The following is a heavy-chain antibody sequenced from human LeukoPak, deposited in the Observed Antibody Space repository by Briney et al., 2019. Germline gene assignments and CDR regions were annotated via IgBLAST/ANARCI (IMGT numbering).Heavy chain of an antibody. CDR2: ISAYNGNT. V-gene: IGHV1-18*01. J-gene: IGHJ6*03. D-gene: IGHD3-3*01. CDR1: GYTFTSYG. Sequence: GASVKVSCKASGYTFTSYGISWVRQAPGQGLEWMGWISAYNGNTNYAQKLQGRVTMTTDTSTSTAYMELRSLRSDDTAVYYCARALVPPYYDFWSGYSVQGYYYYMDDWGKGTTVTVSS. CDR3: ARALVPPYYDFWSGYSVQGYYYYMDD.